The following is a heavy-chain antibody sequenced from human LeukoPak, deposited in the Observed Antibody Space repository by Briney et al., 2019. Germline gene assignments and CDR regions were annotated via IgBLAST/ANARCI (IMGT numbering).Heavy chain of an antibody. Sequence: SETLSLTCTVSGGSISSSSDYWGWIRQPPGKGLEWIGSIYYSGSTYYNPSLKSRVTISVDTSKNQFSLKLSSVTAADTAVYYCARHEGWDIVVVPAAMDCWFDPWGQGTLVTVSS. V-gene: IGHV4-39*01. CDR1: GGSISSSSDY. CDR3: ARHEGWDIVVVPAAMDCWFDP. J-gene: IGHJ5*02. D-gene: IGHD2-2*01. CDR2: IYYSGST.